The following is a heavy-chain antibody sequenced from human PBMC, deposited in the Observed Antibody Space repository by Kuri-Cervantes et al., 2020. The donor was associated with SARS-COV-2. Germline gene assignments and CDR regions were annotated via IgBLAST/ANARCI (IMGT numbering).Heavy chain of an antibody. CDR2: IYSGGST. V-gene: IGHV3-66*01. CDR1: GFTVSSNY. Sequence: GGSLRLSCAASGFTVSSNYMSWVRQAPGKGLEWVSVIYSGGSTYYADSVKGRFTISRDNAKNSLFLHMNSLRAEDTAVYYCARDSDDDAWSGYSTAEYFQHWGQGTLVTVSS. D-gene: IGHD3-3*01. J-gene: IGHJ1*01. CDR3: ARDSDDDAWSGYSTAEYFQH.